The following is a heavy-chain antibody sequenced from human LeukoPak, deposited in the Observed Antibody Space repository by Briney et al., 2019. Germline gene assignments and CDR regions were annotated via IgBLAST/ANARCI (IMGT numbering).Heavy chain of an antibody. V-gene: IGHV4-61*08. CDR1: GASVNNGAFY. D-gene: IGHD2-15*01. CDR3: AREGDCSGGSCYSYGWFDS. Sequence: SETPSLTCRVSGASVNNGAFYWSWIRQPPGKGLEWIAYVHNSGTNYNPSLNSRVTILVDTSKNQFSLKLRSVTAADTAVYYCAREGDCSGGSCYSYGWFDSWGQGTLVTVSS. CDR2: VHNSGT. J-gene: IGHJ5*01.